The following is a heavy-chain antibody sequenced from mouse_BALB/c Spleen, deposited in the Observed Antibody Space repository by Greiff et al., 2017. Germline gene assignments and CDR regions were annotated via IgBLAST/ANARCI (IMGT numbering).Heavy chain of an antibody. J-gene: IGHJ2*01. V-gene: IGHV5-17*02. CDR1: GFTFSSFG. Sequence: EVQGVESGGGLVQPGGSRKLSCAASGFTFSSFGMHWVRQAPEKGLEWVAYISSGSSTIYYADTVKGRFTISRDNHKNTLFLQMTSLRSEDTAMYYCARPALGYFDYWGQGTTLTVSS. CDR2: ISSGSSTI. D-gene: IGHD4-1*01. CDR3: ARPALGYFDY.